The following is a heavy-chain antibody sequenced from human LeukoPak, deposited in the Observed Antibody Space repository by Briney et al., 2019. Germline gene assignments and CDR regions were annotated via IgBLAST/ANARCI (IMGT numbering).Heavy chain of an antibody. J-gene: IGHJ6*03. CDR2: IIPIFGTA. V-gene: IGHV1-69*06. CDR3: ERCSEVPYENWGYYYYYMDV. D-gene: IGHD3-16*01. CDR1: GGTFSSYA. Sequence: SVKVSCKASGGTFSSYAISWVRQAPGQGLEWMGGIIPIFGTANYAQKFQGRVTITADKSTSTAYMELSSLRSEDTAVYYCERCSEVPYENWGYYYYYMDVWGKGTTVTVSS.